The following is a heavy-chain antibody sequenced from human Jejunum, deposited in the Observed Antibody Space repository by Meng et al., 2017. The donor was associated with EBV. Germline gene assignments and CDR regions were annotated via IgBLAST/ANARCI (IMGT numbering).Heavy chain of an antibody. CDR3: SRDLAGPYDD. CDR1: GFTFSTYW. Sequence: EWQSGGSGGALVQPGGSPRLSCAVSGFTFSTYWMHWVRQAPGKGLEWISRINENGGTTTYADSVRGRFTISRDNTKNTLYLEMNNLRAEDSAVYFCSRDLAGPYDDWGQGTLVTVSS. V-gene: IGHV3-74*03. CDR2: INENGGTT. J-gene: IGHJ4*02.